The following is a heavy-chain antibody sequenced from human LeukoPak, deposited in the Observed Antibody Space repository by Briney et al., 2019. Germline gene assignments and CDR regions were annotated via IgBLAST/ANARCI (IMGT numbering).Heavy chain of an antibody. D-gene: IGHD5-12*01. CDR1: GFTFSSHW. CDR2: INSDGSGT. V-gene: IGHV3-74*01. Sequence: PGVSLRLSCAASGFTFSSHWMHWVRQAPGKGLVWVSRINSDGSGTIYADSVKGRFTISRDNSKNTLFLQVNSLRGEDTAVYYCARDRTRSAYEFDYWGQGTLVTVSS. CDR3: ARDRTRSAYEFDY. J-gene: IGHJ4*02.